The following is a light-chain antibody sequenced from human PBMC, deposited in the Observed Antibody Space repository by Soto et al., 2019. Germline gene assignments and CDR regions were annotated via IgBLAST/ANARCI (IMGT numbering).Light chain of an antibody. J-gene: IGLJ7*01. CDR1: SSDIGSNS. V-gene: IGLV1-44*01. CDR2: AND. Sequence: QSVLTQPPSASRTPGQRVTIPCSGSSSDIGSNSVNWCQQLPGAAPRLLIYANDHRPSGVPDRFSASKSGTSASLAISGVWSEDEAFYYCATWSDSLKGWVFGGGTQLTVL. CDR3: ATWSDSLKGWV.